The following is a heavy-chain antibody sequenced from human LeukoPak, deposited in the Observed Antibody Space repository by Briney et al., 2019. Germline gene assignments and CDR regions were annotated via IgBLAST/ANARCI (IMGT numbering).Heavy chain of an antibody. CDR3: ARALDSSGWNGRDY. CDR1: GLTFSDYS. CDR2: ISAGGGST. J-gene: IGHJ4*02. V-gene: IGHV3-23*01. Sequence: GGSLRLSCAASGLTFSDYSMTWVRQAPGKGLFWVSGISAGGGSTYYADSVKGRFTIPRDKSKNTLYLQMNSLRPEDTAVYYCARALDSSGWNGRDYWGQGTLVTVSS. D-gene: IGHD6-19*01.